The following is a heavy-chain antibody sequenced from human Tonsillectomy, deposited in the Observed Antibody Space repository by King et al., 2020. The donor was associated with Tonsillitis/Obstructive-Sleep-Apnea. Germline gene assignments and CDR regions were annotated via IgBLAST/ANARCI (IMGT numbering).Heavy chain of an antibody. D-gene: IGHD3-22*01. CDR2: IYYSGST. CDR1: GGAISSSSYY. Sequence: LQLQESGPGLVKPSETLSLTCTVSGGAISSSSYYWGWIRQPPGKGLEWIGSIYYSGSTYYNPSLKSRVTISVDRSKNQFSLKLSSVTAADTAVYYCARHEVDYYDSSGYYYFDYWGQGTLVTVSS. CDR3: ARHEVDYYDSSGYYYFDY. V-gene: IGHV4-39*01. J-gene: IGHJ4*02.